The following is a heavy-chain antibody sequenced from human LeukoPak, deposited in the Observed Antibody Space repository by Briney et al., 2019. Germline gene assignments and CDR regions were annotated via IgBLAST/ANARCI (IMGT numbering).Heavy chain of an antibody. CDR1: GGSISSGSYY. J-gene: IGHJ4*02. CDR2: IYTSGST. V-gene: IGHV4-61*02. CDR3: ARGGAYYYDSSGYLPFDY. Sequence: TPSETLSLTCTVSGGSISSGSYYWSWIRQPAGKGLEWIGRIYTSGSTNYNPSLKSRVTISVDTSKNQFSLKLSSVTAADTAVYYCARGGAYYYDSSGYLPFDYWGQGTLVTVSS. D-gene: IGHD3-22*01.